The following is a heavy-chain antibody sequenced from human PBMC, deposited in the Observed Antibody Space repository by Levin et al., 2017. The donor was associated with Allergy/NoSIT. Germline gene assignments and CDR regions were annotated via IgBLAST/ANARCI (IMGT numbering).Heavy chain of an antibody. CDR1: GGSFSGYY. CDR2: INHSGST. CDR3: AATRTVLRYFDWNPRWWGSDCYSD. Sequence: PSETLSLTCAVYGGSFSGYYWSWIRQPPGKGLEWIGEINHSGSTNYNPSLKSRVTISVDTSKNQFSLKLSSVTAADTAVYYCAATRTVLRYFDWNPRWWGSDCYSDWGQGTLVTVSS. D-gene: IGHD3-9*01. V-gene: IGHV4-34*01. J-gene: IGHJ4*02.